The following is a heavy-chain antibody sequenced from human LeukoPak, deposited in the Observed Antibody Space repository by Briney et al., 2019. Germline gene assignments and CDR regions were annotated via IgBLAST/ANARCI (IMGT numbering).Heavy chain of an antibody. J-gene: IGHJ4*02. D-gene: IGHD4-17*01. V-gene: IGHV3-23*01. CDR1: GFTFSSYA. CDR2: ISGSGGST. Sequence: AGSLRLSCAASGFTFSSYAMSWVRQAPGKGLEWVAAISGSGGSTYYADSVKGRSTISRDNSKNTLYLQMNSLRAEDTAVYYCAASATVTRAFDYWGQGTLVTVSS. CDR3: AASATVTRAFDY.